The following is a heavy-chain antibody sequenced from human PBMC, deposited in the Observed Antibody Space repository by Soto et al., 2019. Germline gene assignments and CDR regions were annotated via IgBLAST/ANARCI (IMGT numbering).Heavy chain of an antibody. CDR1: GFTFSSYA. Sequence: PWGSLRLSCAASGFTFSSYAMIWFRQAPGKGLEWVSAISGSGGSTYYADSVKGRFTISRDNSKNTLYLQMNSLRAEDTAVYYCAKCGYGYDYFDYWGQGTLVTVSS. CDR2: ISGSGGST. J-gene: IGHJ4*02. CDR3: AKCGYGYDYFDY. D-gene: IGHD5-18*01. V-gene: IGHV3-23*01.